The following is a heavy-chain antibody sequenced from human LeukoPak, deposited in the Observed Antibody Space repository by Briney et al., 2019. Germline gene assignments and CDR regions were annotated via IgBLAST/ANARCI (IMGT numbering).Heavy chain of an antibody. CDR1: GFSISSGY. V-gene: IGHV3-66*02. D-gene: IGHD1-26*01. CDR3: ARDPWQGSTTLH. Sequence: GGSLRLSCVASGFSISSGYMTWARQAPGKALEWVSLLYSDDSAYYPDSVKGRFTISRDNSKGTLHLQMDTLRTEDTAMYYCARDPWQGSTTLHWGQGIMVTVSS. J-gene: IGHJ4*02. CDR2: LYSDDSA.